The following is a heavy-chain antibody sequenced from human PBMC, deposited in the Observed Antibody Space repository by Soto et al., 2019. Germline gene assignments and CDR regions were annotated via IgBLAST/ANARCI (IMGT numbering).Heavy chain of an antibody. CDR3: AKESIVGTYYYYYYGMDV. CDR1: GCTFSSYA. J-gene: IGHJ6*02. V-gene: IGHV3-23*01. CDR2: ISGSGGST. D-gene: IGHD1-26*01. Sequence: GGSLRLSCAASGCTFSSYAMSWVSQAPGKGLEWVSAISGSGGSTYYADSVKGRFTISRDNSKNTLYLQMNSLRAEDTAVYYYAKESIVGTYYYYYYGMDVWGQGTTVTVSS.